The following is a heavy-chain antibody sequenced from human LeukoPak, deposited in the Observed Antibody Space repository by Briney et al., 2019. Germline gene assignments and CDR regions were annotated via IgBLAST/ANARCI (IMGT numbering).Heavy chain of an antibody. CDR3: AKNAPQRLAPNYYYYGMDV. J-gene: IGHJ6*02. CDR1: GFTFSSYA. D-gene: IGHD1-1*01. V-gene: IGHV3-23*01. Sequence: GGSLRLSCAASGFTFSSYAMSWVRQAPGKGLEWVSAISGSGGSTYYADSVKGRFTISRDNSKSTLYLQMNSLRAEDTAVYYCAKNAPQRLAPNYYYYGMDVWGQGTTVTVSS. CDR2: ISGSGGST.